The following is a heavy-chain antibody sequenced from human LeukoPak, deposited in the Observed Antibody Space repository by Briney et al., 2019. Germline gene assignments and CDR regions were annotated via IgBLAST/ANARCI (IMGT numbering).Heavy chain of an antibody. D-gene: IGHD3-22*01. Sequence: SETLSLTCSVSGYSISSGYYWGWSRQPPGKGLERIGSIYHSGSTYYNPSLKSRVTISVDTSKNQFSLKLSSVTAADTAVYFCARGPYSYDSSGAFDIWGQGTMVTVSS. CDR3: ARGPYSYDSSGAFDI. CDR1: GYSISSGYY. CDR2: IYHSGST. J-gene: IGHJ3*02. V-gene: IGHV4-38-2*02.